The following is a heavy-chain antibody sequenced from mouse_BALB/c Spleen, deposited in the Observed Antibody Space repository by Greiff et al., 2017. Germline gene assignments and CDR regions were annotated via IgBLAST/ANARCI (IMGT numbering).Heavy chain of an antibody. J-gene: IGHJ4*01. Sequence: EVMLVESGGGLVKPGGSLKLSCAASGFTFSSYTMSWVRQTPEKRLEWVATISSGGSYTYYPDSVKGRFTISRDNAKNTLYLQMSSLKSEDTAMYYCTRDMDYAMDYWGQGTSVTVSS. CDR1: GFTFSSYT. V-gene: IGHV5-6-4*01. CDR2: ISSGGSYT. CDR3: TRDMDYAMDY. D-gene: IGHD1-1*02.